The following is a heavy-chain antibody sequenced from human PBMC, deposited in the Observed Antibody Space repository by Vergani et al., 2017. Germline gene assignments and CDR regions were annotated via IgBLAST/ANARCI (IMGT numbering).Heavy chain of an antibody. V-gene: IGHV3-9*01. D-gene: IGHD3-10*01. Sequence: EVQLLESGGDLVQPGGSLRLSCAASGFTFNHYAMHWVRQAPGKGLEWVSGISWNSGKIDYADSVKGRFIISRDNVKNSLYLQMNSLRAEDTALYYCAKDRGVSNYYYMDVWGKGTTVTVSS. CDR1: GFTFNHYA. CDR2: ISWNSGKI. CDR3: AKDRGVSNYYYMDV. J-gene: IGHJ6*03.